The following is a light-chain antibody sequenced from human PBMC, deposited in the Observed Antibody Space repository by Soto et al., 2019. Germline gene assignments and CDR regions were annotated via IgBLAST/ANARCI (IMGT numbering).Light chain of an antibody. CDR1: QSVSSK. CDR3: QRYNNWPLT. CDR2: DAS. J-gene: IGKJ4*01. Sequence: EIAMTQSPATLSVSPGERATLSCRASQSVSSKLAWYQQKPGQAPRLLIYDASTRATGIPARFSGSGSGTEFTLTISSLQSEDFAVYYCQRYNNWPLTFGGGTKVENK. V-gene: IGKV3-15*01.